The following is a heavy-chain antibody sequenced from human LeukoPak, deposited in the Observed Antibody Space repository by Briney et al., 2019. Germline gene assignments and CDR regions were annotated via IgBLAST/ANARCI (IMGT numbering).Heavy chain of an antibody. J-gene: IGHJ3*02. Sequence: GASVKVSCKASGYTFTSYGISWVRQAPGQGLEWMGWISAYNGNTNYAQKLQGRVTMTTDTSTSTAYVELRSLRSDDTAVYYCARERYNWNDGGAFDIWGQGTMVTVSS. CDR2: ISAYNGNT. D-gene: IGHD1-1*01. CDR3: ARERYNWNDGGAFDI. CDR1: GYTFTSYG. V-gene: IGHV1-18*01.